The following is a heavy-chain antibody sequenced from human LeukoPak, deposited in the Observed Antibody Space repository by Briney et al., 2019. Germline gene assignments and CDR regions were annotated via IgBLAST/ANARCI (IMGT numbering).Heavy chain of an antibody. D-gene: IGHD1-26*01. J-gene: IGHJ4*02. V-gene: IGHV1-24*01. CDR2: FDPEAGGT. CDR1: GYTLTELS. CDR3: ASGGVGVTSYYFDY. Sequence: ASVRVSCKVSGYTLTELSLHWVRQAPGKGLEWMGGFDPEAGGTINAQKFQGRVTVTEDASTDTAYMELSSLRSEDTAVYYCASGGVGVTSYYFDYWGQGTLVSVST.